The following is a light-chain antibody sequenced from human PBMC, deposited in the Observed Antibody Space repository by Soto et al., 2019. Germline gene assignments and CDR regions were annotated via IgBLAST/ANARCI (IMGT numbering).Light chain of an antibody. V-gene: IGKV4-1*01. Sequence: DFVMTQSPDSLAVSLGERATINCKSSQSVLSSSNNKNYLAWFQQKPGQPPKLLISLASTRESGVPDRFSGSGSGTDFTLTISSLQAEDGAVYYCQQYHSDPITFGQGTRLEI. CDR1: QSVLSSSNNKNY. CDR2: LAS. J-gene: IGKJ5*01. CDR3: QQYHSDPIT.